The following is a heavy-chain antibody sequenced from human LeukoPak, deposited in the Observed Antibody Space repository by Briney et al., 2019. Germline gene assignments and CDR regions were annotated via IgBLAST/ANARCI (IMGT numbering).Heavy chain of an antibody. V-gene: IGHV3-74*01. J-gene: IGHJ4*02. Sequence: GGSLRLSCPASGFTFSDYWMHWVRQAPGKGLVWVSRINSDGRSTSYADSVKGRFTISRDNAKNTLYLQMSSLRAEDTALYYCARASDIVATILFDFWGQETLVTVSS. CDR2: INSDGRST. CDR1: GFTFSDYW. D-gene: IGHD5-12*01. CDR3: ARASDIVATILFDF.